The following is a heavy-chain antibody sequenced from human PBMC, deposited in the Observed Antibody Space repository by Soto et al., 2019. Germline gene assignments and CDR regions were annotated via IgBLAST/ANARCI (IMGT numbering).Heavy chain of an antibody. CDR3: ARTSHCSGGSCYLWVYYYGMDV. V-gene: IGHV3-20*04. CDR2: INWNGGST. J-gene: IGHJ6*02. CDR1: GFTFDDYG. Sequence: PGGSLRLSCAASGFTFDDYGMSWVRQAPGKGLEWVSGINWNGGSTGYADSVKGRFTISRDNAKNSLYLQMNSLRAEDTAVYYCARTSHCSGGSCYLWVYYYGMDVWGQGTTVTVSS. D-gene: IGHD2-15*01.